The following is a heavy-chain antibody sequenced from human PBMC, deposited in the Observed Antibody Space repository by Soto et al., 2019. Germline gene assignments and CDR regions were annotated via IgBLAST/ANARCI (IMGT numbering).Heavy chain of an antibody. CDR2: IYYSGST. J-gene: IGHJ5*02. D-gene: IGHD1-1*01. CDR1: GGSIISYY. V-gene: IGHV4-59*01. Sequence: SETLSLTCTVSGGSIISYYWSWILQPPWKGLEWIGYIYYSGSTNYNPSLKSRVTKSVDTSKNQFSLKLSSVTAADTAVYYCARSDWNDVRWFDPWGQGTLVTVSS. CDR3: ARSDWNDVRWFDP.